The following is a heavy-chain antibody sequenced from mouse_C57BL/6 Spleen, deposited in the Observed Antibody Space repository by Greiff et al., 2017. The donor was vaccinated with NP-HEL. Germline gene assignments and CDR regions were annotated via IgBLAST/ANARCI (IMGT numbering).Heavy chain of an antibody. D-gene: IGHD2-4*01. V-gene: IGHV1-72*01. J-gene: IGHJ4*01. Sequence: VKLMESGAELVKPGASVKLSCKASGYTFTSYWMHWVKQRPGRGLEWIGRIDPNSGGTKYNEKFKSKATLTVDKPSSTAYMQLSSLTSEDSAVYYCARGGYDYAIYAMDYWGQGTSVTVSS. CDR1: GYTFTSYW. CDR2: IDPNSGGT. CDR3: ARGGYDYAIYAMDY.